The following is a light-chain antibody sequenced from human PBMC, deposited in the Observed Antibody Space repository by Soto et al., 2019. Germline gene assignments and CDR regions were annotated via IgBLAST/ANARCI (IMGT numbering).Light chain of an antibody. Sequence: SYELTQPHSVSVATAQMARITRGRNNTGVHWYQQEAGQDPVLVIYSDYNRPSGIPERFSGSNPGNTATLTISRIEAGDEADYYCQVWDSSSDHVVFGGGTKLTVL. CDR1: NTG. CDR3: QVWDSSSDHVV. V-gene: IGLV3-12*02. J-gene: IGLJ2*01. CDR2: SDY.